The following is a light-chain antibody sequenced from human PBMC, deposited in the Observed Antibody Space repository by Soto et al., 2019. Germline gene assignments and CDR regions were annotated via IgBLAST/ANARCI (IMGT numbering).Light chain of an antibody. J-gene: IGLJ1*01. CDR1: SSDVGGYDY. Sequence: QSALTQPASVSGSPGQSITISCTGTSSDVGGYDYVSWYQQHPGKAPKLMIYDVSNRPSGVSNRFSGSKSGNTASLTISGLQPEDEADYYCSSYTSSITYVFGTGTKLTVL. V-gene: IGLV2-14*01. CDR3: SSYTSSITYV. CDR2: DVS.